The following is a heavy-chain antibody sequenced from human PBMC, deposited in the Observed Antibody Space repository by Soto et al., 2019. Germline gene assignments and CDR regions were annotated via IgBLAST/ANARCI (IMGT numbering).Heavy chain of an antibody. D-gene: IGHD4-17*01. CDR3: ARQRSTTVTTRYYFDY. V-gene: IGHV4-59*08. CDR1: GGSISSYY. CDR2: IYYSGST. J-gene: IGHJ4*02. Sequence: SATLSLTCTVSGGSISSYYWSWIRQPPGKGLEWIGYIYYSGSTNYNPSLKSRVTISVDTSKNQFSLKLSSVTAADTAVYYCARQRSTTVTTRYYFDYWGQGTLVTVSS.